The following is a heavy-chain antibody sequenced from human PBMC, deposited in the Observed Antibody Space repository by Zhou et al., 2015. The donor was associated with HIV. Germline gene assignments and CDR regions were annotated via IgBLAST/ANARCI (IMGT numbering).Heavy chain of an antibody. V-gene: IGHV1-2*02. CDR3: ARIKRGFDY. Sequence: QVQLVQSGAEVKKPGASVRVSCQTSGYIFRDYYIHWVRQAPGQGLEWVGWVNPKSGGTKYARKFQGRVTMTSDASVITAHMELRRLTSDDTAVYFCARIKRGFDYWAREPLSPSPQ. CDR2: VNPKSGGT. J-gene: IGHJ4*02. CDR1: GYIFRDYY. D-gene: IGHD3-10*01.